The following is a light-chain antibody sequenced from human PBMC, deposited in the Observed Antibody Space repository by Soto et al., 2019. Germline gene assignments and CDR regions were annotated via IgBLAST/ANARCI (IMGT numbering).Light chain of an antibody. J-gene: IGLJ1*01. CDR1: SSDIGGYNY. Sequence: QSALTQPRSVSGSPGQSVTISCTGTSSDIGGYNYVSWYQQHPGKAPKLMIYDVIKRPSGVPDRFSGSKSGNTASLTIYGLQAEDEVDYYCCSYAGSYTHVFGTGTKVTAL. V-gene: IGLV2-11*01. CDR2: DVI. CDR3: CSYAGSYTHV.